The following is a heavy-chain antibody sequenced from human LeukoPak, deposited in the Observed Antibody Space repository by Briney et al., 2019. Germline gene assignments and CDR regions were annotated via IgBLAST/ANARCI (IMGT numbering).Heavy chain of an antibody. CDR2: ISSSSSTI. V-gene: IGHV3-48*04. D-gene: IGHD3-22*01. CDR3: ARDIYYDGSGYYGSVY. Sequence: GGSLRLSCAASGFTFSSYSMNWVRQAPGKGLEWVSYISSSSSTIYYADSVKGRFTISRDNAKNSLYLQMNSLRAEDTAVYYCARDIYYDGSGYYGSVYWGQGTLVTVSS. J-gene: IGHJ4*02. CDR1: GFTFSSYS.